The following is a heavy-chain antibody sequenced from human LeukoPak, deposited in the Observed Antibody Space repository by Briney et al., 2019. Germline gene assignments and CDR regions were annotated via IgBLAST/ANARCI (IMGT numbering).Heavy chain of an antibody. Sequence: GRSLRLSCAASGFTFDDYAIHWVRQAPGKGLEWVSGISWNSGSIGYADSVKGRFTISRDNAKNSLYLQMNSLRAEDTALYYCAKGDIVVVPAAIGIAAAGLFDYWGQGTLVTVSS. V-gene: IGHV3-9*01. J-gene: IGHJ4*02. CDR2: ISWNSGSI. CDR1: GFTFDDYA. CDR3: AKGDIVVVPAAIGIAAAGLFDY. D-gene: IGHD2-2*02.